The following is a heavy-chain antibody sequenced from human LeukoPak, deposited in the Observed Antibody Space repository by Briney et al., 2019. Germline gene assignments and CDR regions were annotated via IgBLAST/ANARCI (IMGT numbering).Heavy chain of an antibody. CDR1: GGSIGSYY. Sequence: KSSESLSLTCTVAGGSIGSYYCGWVRQPPGRGLGWIGYIYYNESTNNNPSLKSQVTIAVDTSKHQFSLKLSSVAAADTAVYYCARAKVTLLDYWGQGTLVTVSS. V-gene: IGHV4-59*01. CDR2: IYYNEST. J-gene: IGHJ4*02. CDR3: ARAKVTLLDY.